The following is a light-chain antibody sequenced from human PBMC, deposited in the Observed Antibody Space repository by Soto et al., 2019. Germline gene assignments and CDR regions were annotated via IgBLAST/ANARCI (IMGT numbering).Light chain of an antibody. CDR3: QQCGSSST. V-gene: IGKV3-20*01. J-gene: IGKJ5*01. CDR1: QSVSSNY. CDR2: GAS. Sequence: IVLTQSPGTLSLSPGEGATLSCRASQSVSSNYLAWYQQKPGQAPRLLIYGASMGATGIPDRFSGSGSGTDFTLTISRLEPEDFAVYYCQQCGSSSTFGQGTRLEIK.